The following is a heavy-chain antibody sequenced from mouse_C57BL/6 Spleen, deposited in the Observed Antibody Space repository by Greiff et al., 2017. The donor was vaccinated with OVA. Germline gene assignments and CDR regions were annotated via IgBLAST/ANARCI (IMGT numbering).Heavy chain of an antibody. CDR2: IDPEDGET. Sequence: VQLQQSGAELVKPGASVKLSCTASGFTIKDYYMPWVKQRTEQGLEWLGRIDPEDGETKSAPKFQGKATITADTSSNTAYLQLSSLTSEDTAVYYCARGGSTTVVPYFDYWGQGTTLTVSS. CDR3: ARGGSTTVVPYFDY. CDR1: GFTIKDYY. D-gene: IGHD1-1*01. J-gene: IGHJ2*01. V-gene: IGHV14-2*01.